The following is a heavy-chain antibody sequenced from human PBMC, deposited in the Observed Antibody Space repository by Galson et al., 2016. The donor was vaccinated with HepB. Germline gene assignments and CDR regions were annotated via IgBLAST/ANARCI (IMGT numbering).Heavy chain of an antibody. V-gene: IGHV4-39*07. CDR2: MYRDGSS. CDR3: ARASRTGDRYYFDY. CDR1: GGSIRSRGYY. D-gene: IGHD1-1*01. J-gene: IGHJ4*02. Sequence: QVQLQESGPGLVKPSETLSLTCTVSGGSIRSRGYYWGWIRQSPGKGLDWIGEMYRDGSSNYSPSLKSRVTIFLDKSKNQFSVRMRAVTAADTAVYYCARASRTGDRYYFDYWGQGTLVTVSS.